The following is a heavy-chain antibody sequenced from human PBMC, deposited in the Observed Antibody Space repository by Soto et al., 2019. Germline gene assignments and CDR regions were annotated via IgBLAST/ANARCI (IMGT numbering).Heavy chain of an antibody. CDR2: STGSGSRT. D-gene: IGHD3-9*01. Sequence: PGGSLRLSRAASGFVFIRYVMSWVRQAPGGGPDCISGILPSTGSGSRTFYADSVKGRFTISRDNSKSTLSLQMNSLRADDTAVYYCAKGGDYYDLLTGYTSDNYYFDYWGQGDLVTVSS. CDR1: GFVFIRYV. CDR3: AKGGDYYDLLTGYTSDNYYFDY. J-gene: IGHJ4*02. V-gene: IGHV3-23*01.